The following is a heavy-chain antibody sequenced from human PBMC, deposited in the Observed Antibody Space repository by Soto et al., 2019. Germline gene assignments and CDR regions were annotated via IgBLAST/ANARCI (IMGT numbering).Heavy chain of an antibody. Sequence: GGSLRLSCAASGFTFSSYAMSWVRQALGKGLEFVLAISSSGGSTYYAVSVKGRFTISRDNSKNTLYLQMNSLRAEDTAVYYCAKGTGSGRYYLPWYYYGMDVWGQGTTVTVSS. V-gene: IGHV3-23*01. CDR1: GFTFSSYA. J-gene: IGHJ6*02. CDR3: AKGTGSGRYYLPWYYYGMDV. CDR2: ISSSGGST. D-gene: IGHD3-10*01.